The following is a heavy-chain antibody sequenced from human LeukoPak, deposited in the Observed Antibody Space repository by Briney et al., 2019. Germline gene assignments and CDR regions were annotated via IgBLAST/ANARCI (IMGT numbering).Heavy chain of an antibody. V-gene: IGHV3-23*01. Sequence: GGSLRLSCAASGFTFSSYAMTWVRQAPGKGLEWVSSIDANGAGTFYADSVKGRFSISRDNAKNTLGLQMHSLTAEDTAVYYWAKDQSYYNWFDPWGQGTLVTVSS. CDR3: AKDQSYYNWFDP. CDR1: GFTFSSYA. J-gene: IGHJ5*02. CDR2: IDANGAGT. D-gene: IGHD3-10*01.